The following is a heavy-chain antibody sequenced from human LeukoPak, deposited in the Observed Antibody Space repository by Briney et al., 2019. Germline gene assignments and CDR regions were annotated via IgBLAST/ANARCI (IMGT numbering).Heavy chain of an antibody. CDR3: ASALRYFDWLSYFDY. D-gene: IGHD3-9*01. CDR1: GFTFSSYA. CDR2: ISYDGSNK. J-gene: IGHJ4*02. Sequence: GGSLRLSCAASGFTFSSYAMHWVRQAPGKGLEWVAVISYDGSNKYYADSVKGRFTISRDNSKNTLYLQMNSLRAEDTAVYYCASALRYFDWLSYFDYWGQGTLVTVSS. V-gene: IGHV3-30-3*01.